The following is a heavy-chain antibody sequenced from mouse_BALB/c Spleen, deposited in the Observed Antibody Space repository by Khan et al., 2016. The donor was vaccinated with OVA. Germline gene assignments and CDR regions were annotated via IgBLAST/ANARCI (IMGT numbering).Heavy chain of an antibody. V-gene: IGHV1-4*01. J-gene: IGHJ3*01. D-gene: IGHD2-14*01. CDR1: GYTFTSYT. CDR3: GRDGAYHRNDGWFAY. Sequence: VKLQESGAELARPGASVKMSCKASGYTFTSYTIHWIKERPGQGLEWIGYINPSNGYTNYNQKFKDKATLTTDKSSTTAYLQLSSLTSDDSAVYNCGRDGAYHRNDGWFAYWGQGTLVTVSA. CDR2: INPSNGYT.